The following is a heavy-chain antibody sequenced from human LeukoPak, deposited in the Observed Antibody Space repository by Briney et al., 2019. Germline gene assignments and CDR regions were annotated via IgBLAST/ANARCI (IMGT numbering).Heavy chain of an antibody. D-gene: IGHD2-2*01. J-gene: IGHJ4*02. CDR2: VSASGANT. Sequence: SVKVSCKASGYMSTNYNMQWVRQAPGQGLEWMGMVSASGANTKYAQKFRGRVTMTSDTSTSTVYMELSSLISDDTAVYYCARDQHYATDYWGQGTLVTVYS. V-gene: IGHV1-46*03. CDR3: ARDQHYATDY. CDR1: GYMSTNYN.